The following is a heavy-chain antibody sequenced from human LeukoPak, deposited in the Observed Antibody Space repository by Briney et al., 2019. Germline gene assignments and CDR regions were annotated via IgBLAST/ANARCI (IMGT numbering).Heavy chain of an antibody. Sequence: ASVKVSCKASGYTFTSYGISWVRQAPGQGLEWVGWISAYTGNTNYAQKLQGRVTMTTDTSTSTAYMELRSLRSDDTAVYYCAKVYGDYGDAFDIWGQGTMVTVTS. J-gene: IGHJ3*02. D-gene: IGHD4-17*01. CDR1: GYTFTSYG. CDR2: ISAYTGNT. V-gene: IGHV1-18*01. CDR3: AKVYGDYGDAFDI.